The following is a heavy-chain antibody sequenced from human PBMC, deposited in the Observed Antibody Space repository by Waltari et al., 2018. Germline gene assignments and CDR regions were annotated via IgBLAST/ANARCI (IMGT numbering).Heavy chain of an antibody. CDR2: INYSGST. D-gene: IGHD6-19*01. CDR3: ARLVRISSGWYWFDY. CDR1: GGSLSSYY. V-gene: IGHV4-59*01. J-gene: IGHJ4*02. Sequence: QVQLQESGPGLVKPSETLSLHCTVSGGSLSSYYWSWIRQPPGKGMEWIGNINYSGSTNCTPSPKRRVTISVDTSKNQFSLKLSSVTAADTAGYYCARLVRISSGWYWFDYWGQGTLVTVSS.